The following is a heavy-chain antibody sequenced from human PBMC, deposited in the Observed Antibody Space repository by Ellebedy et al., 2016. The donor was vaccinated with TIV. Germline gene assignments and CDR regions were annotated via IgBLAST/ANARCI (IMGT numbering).Heavy chain of an antibody. CDR3: AREVLERTTTDAFDI. Sequence: LRLXXTVSGGSVTNDNYYWSWVRQHPGKGLEWIGYAHHDESFRYGSAHYNPSLSSRVTISVDTSKNQFSLKLSSVTAADAAVCYCAREVLERTTTDAFDIWGQGTMVTVSS. D-gene: IGHD1-1*01. V-gene: IGHV4-31*03. CDR2: AHHDESFRYGSA. CDR1: GGSVTNDNYY. J-gene: IGHJ3*02.